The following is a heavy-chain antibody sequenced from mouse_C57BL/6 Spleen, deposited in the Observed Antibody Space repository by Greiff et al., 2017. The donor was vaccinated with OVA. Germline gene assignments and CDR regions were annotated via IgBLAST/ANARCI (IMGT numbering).Heavy chain of an antibody. V-gene: IGHV1-69*01. CDR1: GYTFTSYW. Sequence: QVQLQQPGAELVMPGASVKLSCKASGYTFTSYWMHWVKQRPGQGLEWIGEIDPSDSYTNYTQKFKGKSTLTVDTSSSTAYMQLSSLTSEDSAVYYCARGTVVVAYAMDYWGQGTSVTVSS. J-gene: IGHJ4*01. D-gene: IGHD1-1*01. CDR2: IDPSDSYT. CDR3: ARGTVVVAYAMDY.